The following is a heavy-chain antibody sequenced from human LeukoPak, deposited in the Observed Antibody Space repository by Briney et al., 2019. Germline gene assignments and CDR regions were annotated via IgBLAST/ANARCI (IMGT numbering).Heavy chain of an antibody. CDR2: INPNSGGT. CDR1: GYTFTGYY. D-gene: IGHD1-7*01. CDR3: ARMNYVSSGWGAPFDY. V-gene: IGHV1-2*04. J-gene: IGHJ4*02. Sequence: ASVKVSCKASGYTFTGYYMHWVRPAPGQGLEWMGWINPNSGGTNYAQKFQGWVTMTRDTSISTAYMELSRLRSDDTAVYYCARMNYVSSGWGAPFDYWGQGTLVTVSS.